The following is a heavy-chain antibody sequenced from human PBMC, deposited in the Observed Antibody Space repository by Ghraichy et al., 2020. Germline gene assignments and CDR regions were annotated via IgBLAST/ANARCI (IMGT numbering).Heavy chain of an antibody. V-gene: IGHV3-64*02. D-gene: IGHD6-13*01. Sequence: GGSLRLSCAASGFSFSGYAMHWVRKAPGKGLQYVSSINYNGERTHYAASVKGRFTISRDNSKNTLYLQMGSLRTEDTAVYYCAPHSNDGLDVWGQGTMVTVSS. CDR1: GFSFSGYA. J-gene: IGHJ3*01. CDR3: APHSNDGLDV. CDR2: INYNGERT.